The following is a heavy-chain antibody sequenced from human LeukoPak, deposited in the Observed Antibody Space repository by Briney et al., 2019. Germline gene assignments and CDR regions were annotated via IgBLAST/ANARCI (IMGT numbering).Heavy chain of an antibody. Sequence: QPGGSLRLSCAASGFTFSSYAMHWVCQAPGKGLEWVAVISYDGSNKYYADSVKGRFTISRDNSKNTLYLQMNSLRAEDTAVYYCAREALAVAGLDAFDIWGQGTMVTVSS. CDR2: ISYDGSNK. V-gene: IGHV3-30-3*01. CDR3: AREALAVAGLDAFDI. D-gene: IGHD6-19*01. CDR1: GFTFSSYA. J-gene: IGHJ3*02.